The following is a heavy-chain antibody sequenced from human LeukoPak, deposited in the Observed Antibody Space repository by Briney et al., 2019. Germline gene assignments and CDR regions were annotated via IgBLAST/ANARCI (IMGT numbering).Heavy chain of an antibody. V-gene: IGHV3-23*01. Sequence: PGGSLRLSCVASGFTFSNYAMSWVRQAPGKGLEWVSAITGSGGSTYYADSVKGRFTISRDNSKNTRYLQMNSLRAEDTAVYYCAKWGDYDVLTGYYDPDYWGQGTLVTVSS. CDR2: ITGSGGST. CDR3: AKWGDYDVLTGYYDPDY. CDR1: GFTFSNYA. D-gene: IGHD3-9*01. J-gene: IGHJ4*02.